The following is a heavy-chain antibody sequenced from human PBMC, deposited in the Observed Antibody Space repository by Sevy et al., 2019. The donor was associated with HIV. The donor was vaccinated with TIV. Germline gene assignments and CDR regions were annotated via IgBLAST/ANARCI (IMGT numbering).Heavy chain of an antibody. D-gene: IGHD2-21*02. CDR1: GFTFNIYS. CDR3: ARGRGDPRADCFDY. Sequence: GGSLRLSCAASGFTFNIYSMNWVRQAPGKGLEWVSSISGSSSYIFYAHSVKGRFTISRDNAKNSLYLQMNSLRAEDTAVYYCARGRGDPRADCFDYWGQGTLVTVSS. J-gene: IGHJ4*02. V-gene: IGHV3-21*01. CDR2: ISGSSSYI.